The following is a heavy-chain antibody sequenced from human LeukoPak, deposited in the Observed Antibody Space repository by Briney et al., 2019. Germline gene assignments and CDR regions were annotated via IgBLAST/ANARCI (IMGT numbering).Heavy chain of an antibody. Sequence: PSETLSLTCTVSGGSISSYYWSWIRQPAGKGLEWIGRIYTSGSTNYNPSLKSRVTMSVDTSKNQFSLKLSSVTAADTAVYYCARVWDDYYDSSGYYFDYWGQGTLVTVSS. D-gene: IGHD3-22*01. CDR2: IYTSGST. V-gene: IGHV4-4*07. CDR1: GGSISSYY. J-gene: IGHJ4*02. CDR3: ARVWDDYYDSSGYYFDY.